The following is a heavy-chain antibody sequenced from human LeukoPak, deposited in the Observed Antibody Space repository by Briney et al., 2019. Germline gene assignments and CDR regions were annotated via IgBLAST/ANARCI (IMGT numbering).Heavy chain of an antibody. V-gene: IGHV3-48*01. CDR3: ARDPQGSRYSSSHDFDY. Sequence: PGGSLRLSCAASGFTFSSYSMNWVRQAPGKGLEWVSYISSSSSTIYYADSVKGRFTISRDNAKNSLYLQMNSLRAEDTAVYYCARDPQGSRYSSSHDFDYWGQGTLVTVSS. CDR2: ISSSSSTI. D-gene: IGHD6-13*01. CDR1: GFTFSSYS. J-gene: IGHJ4*02.